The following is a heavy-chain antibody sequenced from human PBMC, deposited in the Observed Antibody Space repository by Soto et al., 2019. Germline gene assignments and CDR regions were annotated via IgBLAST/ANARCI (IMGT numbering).Heavy chain of an antibody. V-gene: IGHV4-31*03. Sequence: PSETLSLTCTVSGASISSGGYYWSWIRQHPGKGLEWLGYIYDSGTTYYNPSLESRLAISVDTSKDQFSLKLTSVTAADTAVYYCARASVSSSTYHFQFDYWGQGTLVTVSS. J-gene: IGHJ4*02. CDR2: IYDSGTT. D-gene: IGHD2-2*01. CDR1: GASISSGGYY. CDR3: ARASVSSSTYHFQFDY.